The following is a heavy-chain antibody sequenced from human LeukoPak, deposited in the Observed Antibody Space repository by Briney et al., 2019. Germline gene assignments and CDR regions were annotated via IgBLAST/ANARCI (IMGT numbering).Heavy chain of an antibody. CDR2: IRYDGTSQ. Sequence: QAGGSLRLSCATSGFTLSIYGMHWVRQAPGKGLEWVAFIRYDGTSQYYADSVKGRFTISRDNSKNTLYLQMNSLRAEDTAVYYCEKVGSGWYQIDYWGQGTLVTVSS. CDR1: GFTLSIYG. J-gene: IGHJ4*02. D-gene: IGHD6-19*01. CDR3: EKVGSGWYQIDY. V-gene: IGHV3-30*02.